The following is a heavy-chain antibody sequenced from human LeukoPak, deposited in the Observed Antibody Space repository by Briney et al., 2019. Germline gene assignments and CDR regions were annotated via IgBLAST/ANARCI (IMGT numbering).Heavy chain of an antibody. CDR2: IYYSGST. Sequence: SETLSLTCTVSGVSISSYYWSWIRQPPGKGLEWIGYIYYSGSTNYNPSLKSRVTITVDKSTNQFSLKLSSVTAADTAVYYCASALNYYYGKDVWGKGTTVTVSS. J-gene: IGHJ6*04. V-gene: IGHV4-59*08. CDR1: GVSISSYY. CDR3: ASALNYYYGKDV.